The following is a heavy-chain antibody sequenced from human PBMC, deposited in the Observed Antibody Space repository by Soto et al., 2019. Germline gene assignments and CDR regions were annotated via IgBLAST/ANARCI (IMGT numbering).Heavy chain of an antibody. J-gene: IGHJ4*02. D-gene: IGHD3-22*01. CDR1: GFPFSSYW. CDR3: ARGDGDYYDGNGYLGRH. CDR2: INSDGSRT. V-gene: IGHV3-74*01. Sequence: EVQLVESGGGIVQPGGSLNPSCAAPGFPFSSYWRNWVGQAPGKGLVWFSRINSDGSRTSYADSAKGRFTISRDNAKNTVYLQMNSLRAEDTAVYYCARGDGDYYDGNGYLGRHWGQGTLVTVSS.